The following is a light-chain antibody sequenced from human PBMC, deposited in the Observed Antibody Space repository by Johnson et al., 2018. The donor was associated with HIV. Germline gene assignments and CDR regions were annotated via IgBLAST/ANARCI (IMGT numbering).Light chain of an antibody. Sequence: QSVLTQPPSASGTPGQRVTISCSGSSSNIGSNTVNWYQQLPGTAPKLLIYSNNQRPSGVPDRFSGSKSGTSASLAIRGLQSEEEADYYCAAWDDSLNGFYVFGTGTKVTVL. CDR3: AAWDDSLNGFYV. CDR1: SSNIGSNT. J-gene: IGLJ1*01. CDR2: SNN. V-gene: IGLV1-44*01.